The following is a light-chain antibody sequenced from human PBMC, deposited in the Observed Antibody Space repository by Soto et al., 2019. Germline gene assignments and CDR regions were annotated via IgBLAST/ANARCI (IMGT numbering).Light chain of an antibody. V-gene: IGKV3-15*01. CDR3: QQNNKWPPVT. J-gene: IGKJ4*01. Sequence: EVVMTQSPATVSVSPGEGVTLSCRASQTISNDLAWYQQKPGQAPRLLIYGASTRATGVPARFSGGGSGTEFTRRLSSLQSEDFAFYYCQQNNKWPPVTFGGGTKVEIK. CDR2: GAS. CDR1: QTISND.